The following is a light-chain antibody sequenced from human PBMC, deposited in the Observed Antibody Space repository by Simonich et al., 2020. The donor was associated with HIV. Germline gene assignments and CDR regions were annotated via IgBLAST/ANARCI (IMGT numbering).Light chain of an antibody. CDR2: WAS. CDR3: QQYYSTPVT. CDR1: QNVLYSSNNKNF. V-gene: IGKV4-1*01. Sequence: DIVMTQSPDSLAVSLGERATINCKSSQNVLYSSNNKNFLTVYQHKPGQPPKRLFYWASTRESGVPDRISGSGSGTDFTLTISSLQAEDVAVYYCQQYYSTPVTFGGGTKVEIK. J-gene: IGKJ4*01.